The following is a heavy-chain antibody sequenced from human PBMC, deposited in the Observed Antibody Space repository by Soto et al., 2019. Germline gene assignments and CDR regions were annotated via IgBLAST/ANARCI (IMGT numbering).Heavy chain of an antibody. CDR3: ARASGYYYDSSGYLLDY. CDR1: GYTFTGYY. Sequence: VKVSCKASGYTFTGYYMHWVRQAPGQGLEWMGWINPNSGGTNYAQKFQGWVTMTRDTSISTAYMELSRLRSDDTAVYYCARASGYYYDSSGYLLDYWGQGTLVTVSS. CDR2: INPNSGGT. J-gene: IGHJ4*02. D-gene: IGHD3-22*01. V-gene: IGHV1-2*04.